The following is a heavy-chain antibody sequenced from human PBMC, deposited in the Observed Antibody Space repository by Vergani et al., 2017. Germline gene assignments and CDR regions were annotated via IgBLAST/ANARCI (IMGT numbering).Heavy chain of an antibody. Sequence: QVQLVQSGSELKKPGASLKVSCKASGYTLTNYAVNSVRQAPGQRLEWMGWINTNTGNPTYAQGFTGRFVFSLDTSVSTAYLQISSLKAEDTAVYYCARGTYGDYDEYFQHWGQGTLVTVSS. D-gene: IGHD4-17*01. CDR1: GYTLTNYA. CDR2: INTNTGNP. CDR3: ARGTYGDYDEYFQH. J-gene: IGHJ1*01. V-gene: IGHV7-4-1*02.